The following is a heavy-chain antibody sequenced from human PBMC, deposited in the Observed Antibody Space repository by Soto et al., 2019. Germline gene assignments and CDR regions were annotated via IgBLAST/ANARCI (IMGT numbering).Heavy chain of an antibody. CDR3: AGAPGYDILTGYVAD. Sequence: QVQLVQSGAEVKKPGSSVKVSCKASGDTFRNYAIPWVRQAPGQGLEWMGGIIPIFGTANYAQKFQGRVTMTADESTSTAYMELSSLRSDDTAVYFCAGAPGYDILTGYVADWGQGTLVTVSS. J-gene: IGHJ4*02. CDR1: GDTFRNYA. CDR2: IIPIFGTA. D-gene: IGHD3-9*01. V-gene: IGHV1-69*12.